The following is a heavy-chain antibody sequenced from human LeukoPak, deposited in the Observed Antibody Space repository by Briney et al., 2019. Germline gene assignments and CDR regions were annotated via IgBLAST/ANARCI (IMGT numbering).Heavy chain of an antibody. Sequence: PGGSLRLSCAASGFTFSSYGMNWVRQAPGKGLEWVSYISNSGSTMYYADSVRGRFTISRDNAKNSLYLQVNSLRAEDTAVYYCARNFASWGQGTLVTVSS. CDR2: ISNSGSTM. CDR1: GFTFSSYG. J-gene: IGHJ4*02. CDR3: ARNFAS. V-gene: IGHV3-48*03.